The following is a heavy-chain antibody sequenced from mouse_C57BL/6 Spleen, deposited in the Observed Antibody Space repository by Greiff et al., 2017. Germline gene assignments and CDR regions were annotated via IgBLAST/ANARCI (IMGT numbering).Heavy chain of an antibody. CDR3: ARVDYGSSGDY. Sequence: EVKVVESGGGLVKPGGSLKLSCAASGFTFSDYGMHWVRQAPEKGLEWVAYISSGSSTIYYADTVKGRFTISRDNAKNTLFLQMTSLRSEDTAMYYCARVDYGSSGDYWGQGTTLTVSS. CDR1: GFTFSDYG. J-gene: IGHJ2*01. D-gene: IGHD1-1*01. V-gene: IGHV5-17*01. CDR2: ISSGSSTI.